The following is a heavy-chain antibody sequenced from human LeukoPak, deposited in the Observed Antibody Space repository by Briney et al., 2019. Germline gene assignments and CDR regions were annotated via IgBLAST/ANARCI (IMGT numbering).Heavy chain of an antibody. CDR2: ISSSSSYI. CDR3: AKCILTGYYKGYMDV. Sequence: PGGSLRLSCAASGFTFSSYTMNWVRQAPGKGLEWVSSISSSSSYIYYADSVKSRFTVSRDNAKNSLYLQMNSLRAEDTAVYYCAKCILTGYYKGYMDVWGKGTTVTISS. CDR1: GFTFSSYT. D-gene: IGHD3-9*01. V-gene: IGHV3-21*04. J-gene: IGHJ6*03.